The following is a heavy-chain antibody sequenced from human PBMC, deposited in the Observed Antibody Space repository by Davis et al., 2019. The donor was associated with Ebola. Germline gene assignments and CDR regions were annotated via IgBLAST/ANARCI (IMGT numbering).Heavy chain of an antibody. CDR1: GFTFSSYA. CDR3: TTDKPYYDFWSGYVDY. V-gene: IGHV3-23*01. Sequence: PGGSLRLSCAASGFTFSSYAMSWVRQAPGKGLEWVSAISGSGGSTYYADSVKGRFTISRDNSKNTLYLQMNSLKTEDTAVYYCTTDKPYYDFWSGYVDYWGQGTLVTVSS. D-gene: IGHD3-3*01. CDR2: ISGSGGST. J-gene: IGHJ4*02.